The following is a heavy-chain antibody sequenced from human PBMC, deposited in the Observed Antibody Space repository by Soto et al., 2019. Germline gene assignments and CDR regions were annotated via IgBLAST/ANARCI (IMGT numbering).Heavy chain of an antibody. Sequence: SETLSLTCTVSGGSISSGDYYWSWIRQPPGKGLEWIGYIYYSGSTYYNPSLKGRVTISVDTSKNQFSLKLSSVTAADTAVYYCARERLAKGYYYYGMDVWGQGTTVTVSS. CDR1: GGSISSGDYY. J-gene: IGHJ6*02. D-gene: IGHD3-9*01. V-gene: IGHV4-30-4*01. CDR3: ARERLAKGYYYYGMDV. CDR2: IYYSGST.